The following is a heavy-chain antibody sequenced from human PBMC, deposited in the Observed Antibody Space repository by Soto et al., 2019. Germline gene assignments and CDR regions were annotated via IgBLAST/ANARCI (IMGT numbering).Heavy chain of an antibody. V-gene: IGHV1-46*01. J-gene: IGHJ6*02. CDR2: INPSGGST. D-gene: IGHD3-10*01. CDR1: GYTFTSYY. Sequence: QVQLVQSGAEVKKPGASVKVSCKASGYTFTSYYMHWVRQAPGQGLEWMGIINPSGGSTSYAQKSRARGPTTRDTSTSTGHMELSSLRSEDTAVYYCARGRGSDHGMDVWGQGTTVTVSS. CDR3: ARGRGSDHGMDV.